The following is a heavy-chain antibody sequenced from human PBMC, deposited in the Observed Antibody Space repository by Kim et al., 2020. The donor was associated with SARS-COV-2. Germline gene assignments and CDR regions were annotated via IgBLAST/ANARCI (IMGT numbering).Heavy chain of an antibody. CDR3: ARGWAYSGSYGY. CDR1: GGSFSGYY. Sequence: SETLSLTCAVYGGSFSGYYWSWIRQPPGKGLEWIGEINHSGSTNYNPSLKSRVTISVDTSKNQFSLKLSSVTAADTAVYYCARGWAYSGSYGYWGQGTLVTVSS. CDR2: INHSGST. J-gene: IGHJ4*02. D-gene: IGHD1-26*01. V-gene: IGHV4-34*01.